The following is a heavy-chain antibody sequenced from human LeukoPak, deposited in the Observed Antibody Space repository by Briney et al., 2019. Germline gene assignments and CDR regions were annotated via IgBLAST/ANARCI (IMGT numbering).Heavy chain of an antibody. CDR3: ARKVAATTDFDF. CDR2: ISGSSSAI. D-gene: IGHD6-19*01. V-gene: IGHV3-48*02. J-gene: IGHJ4*02. Sequence: GGSLRLSCAASGFTFSTYSMNWVRQAPGEGLEWVSYISGSSSAIYYADSVKGRFTISRDNAKNSLYLQMNSLRDEDTAVYYCARKVAATTDFDFWGQGTLVTVSS. CDR1: GFTFSTYS.